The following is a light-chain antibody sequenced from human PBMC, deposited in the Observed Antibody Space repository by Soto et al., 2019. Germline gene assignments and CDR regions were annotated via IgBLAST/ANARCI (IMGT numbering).Light chain of an antibody. CDR3: NSYTSNNTYV. J-gene: IGLJ1*01. CDR2: DVS. V-gene: IGLV2-14*01. CDR1: SRDVGGYNS. Sequence: QSALAQPASVSGSPGQSITISCTGTSRDVGGYNSVSWYQQHPGKAPKLMIYDVSNRPSGVSNRFSGSKSGNTASLTISGLRAEDEADYYCNSYTSNNTYVFGTGTKVTVL.